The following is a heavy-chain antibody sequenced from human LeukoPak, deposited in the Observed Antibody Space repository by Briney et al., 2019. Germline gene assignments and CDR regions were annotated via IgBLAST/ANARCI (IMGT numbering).Heavy chain of an antibody. Sequence: ASVKVSCKASGGTFSSYAISWVRQAPGQGLEWMGWISAYNGNTNYAQKLQGRVTMTTDTSTSTAYMELRSLRSDDTAVYYCARDSAYYYCDSRPEFDYWGQGTLVTVSS. CDR2: ISAYNGNT. D-gene: IGHD3-22*01. CDR1: GGTFSSYA. V-gene: IGHV1-18*01. J-gene: IGHJ4*02. CDR3: ARDSAYYYCDSRPEFDY.